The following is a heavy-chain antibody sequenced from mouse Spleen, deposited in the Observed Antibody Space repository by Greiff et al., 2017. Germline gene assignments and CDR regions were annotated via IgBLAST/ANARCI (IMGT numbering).Heavy chain of an antibody. CDR1: GYSITSGYY. Sequence: EVQRVESGPGLVKPSQSLSLTCSVTGYSITSGYYWNWIRQFPGNKLEWMGYISYDGSNNYNPSLKNRISITRDTSKNQFFLKLNSVTTEDTATYYCAREGWDGAYWGQGTLVTVSA. J-gene: IGHJ3*01. CDR2: ISYDGSN. CDR3: AREGWDGAY. V-gene: IGHV3-6*02. D-gene: IGHD4-1*01.